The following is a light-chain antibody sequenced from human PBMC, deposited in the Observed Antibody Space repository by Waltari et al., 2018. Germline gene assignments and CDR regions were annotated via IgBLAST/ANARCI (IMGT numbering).Light chain of an antibody. CDR2: NTN. J-gene: IGLJ2*01. CDR1: NSNIGAGYD. CDR3: QTYDSSLNGFLI. Sequence: QSVLTQPPSVSGAPGQTVPISCTGSNSNIGAGYDIPWYQQLPGTVPKLLIYNTNSRPTGVPGRFSGSKIGTSASLVITGLQTEDEADYYCQTYDSSLNGFLIFGGGTRLTV. V-gene: IGLV1-40*01.